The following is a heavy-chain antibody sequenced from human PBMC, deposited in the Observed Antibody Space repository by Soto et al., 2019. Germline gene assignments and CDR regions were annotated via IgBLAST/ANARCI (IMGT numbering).Heavy chain of an antibody. J-gene: IGHJ4*02. V-gene: IGHV3-21*01. D-gene: IGHD5-18*01. CDR3: ARDGAAMVTEPFDY. CDR1: GFTFSSYS. Sequence: GGSLRLSCAASGFTFSSYSMNWVRQAPGKGLEWVSSISSSSSYIYYADSVKGRFTISRDNAKNSLYLQMNSLRAEDTAVYYCARDGAAMVTEPFDYWGQGTLGTVSS. CDR2: ISSSSSYI.